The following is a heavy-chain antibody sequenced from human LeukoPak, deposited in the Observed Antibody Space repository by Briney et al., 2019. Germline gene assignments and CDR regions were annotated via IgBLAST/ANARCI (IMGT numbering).Heavy chain of an antibody. Sequence: PGGSLRLSCAASGLTFSSYSMNWVRQAPGKGLEWVSSISSSSSYIYYADSVKGRFTISRDNAKNSLCLQMNSLRAEDTAVYYCARDTGYCSGGSCYPEDRNAFDIWGQGTMVTVSS. CDR2: ISSSSSYI. CDR1: GLTFSSYS. CDR3: ARDTGYCSGGSCYPEDRNAFDI. J-gene: IGHJ3*02. V-gene: IGHV3-21*01. D-gene: IGHD2-15*01.